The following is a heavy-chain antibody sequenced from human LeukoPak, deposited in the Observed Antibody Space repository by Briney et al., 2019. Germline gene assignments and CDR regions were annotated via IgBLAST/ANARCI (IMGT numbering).Heavy chain of an antibody. Sequence: GSLRLSCAASGFTFSTYWMSWVRQAPGKGLEWVANIKQDGSEKYYVDSVKGRFTISRDNAKNSLYLQMNSLRAEDTTMYYCARDSAGNDYWGQGTLVTVSS. J-gene: IGHJ4*02. CDR1: GFTFSTYW. D-gene: IGHD6-13*01. CDR2: IKQDGSEK. V-gene: IGHV3-7*01. CDR3: ARDSAGNDY.